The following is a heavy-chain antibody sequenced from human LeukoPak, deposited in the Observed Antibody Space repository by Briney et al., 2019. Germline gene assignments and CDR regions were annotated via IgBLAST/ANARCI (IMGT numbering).Heavy chain of an antibody. Sequence: PGGSLRLSCAASGFTFSNYWLHWVRQVPGKGLMWVSRINGDGNRLNYADSVKGRFTISRDNAKNTLYLQMNSLRAEDSAVYYCAAGPAGNGHLSSYRGQGTRVTVSS. D-gene: IGHD1-1*01. CDR1: GFTFSNYW. V-gene: IGHV3-74*01. CDR3: AAGPAGNGHLSSY. CDR2: INGDGNRL. J-gene: IGHJ4*02.